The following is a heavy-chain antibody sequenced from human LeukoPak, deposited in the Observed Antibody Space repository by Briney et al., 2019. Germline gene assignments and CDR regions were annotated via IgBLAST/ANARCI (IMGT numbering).Heavy chain of an antibody. CDR3: ARDDILTGYHPYYHYGMDV. D-gene: IGHD3-9*01. V-gene: IGHV3-21*01. CDR1: GFTFSNYK. CDR2: ITNTGSDT. Sequence: GGSLRLSCAASGFTFSNYKMNWVRQAPGKGLEWVSSITNTGSDTHYADSLKGRFTISRDNDENSLYLQMNSLRDEDTAVYYCARDDILTGYHPYYHYGMDVWGHGTTVTVSS. J-gene: IGHJ6*02.